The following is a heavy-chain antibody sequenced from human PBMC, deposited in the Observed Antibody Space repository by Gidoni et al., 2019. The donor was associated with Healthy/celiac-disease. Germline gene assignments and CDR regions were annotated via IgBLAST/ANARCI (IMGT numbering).Heavy chain of an antibody. CDR2: ST. Sequence: STYYNPSLKSRVTISVDTSKNQFSLKLSSVTAADTAVYYCARLGDDSSGYYDFDYWGQGTLVTVSS. J-gene: IGHJ4*02. D-gene: IGHD3-22*01. CDR3: ARLGDDSSGYYDFDY. V-gene: IGHV4-39*01.